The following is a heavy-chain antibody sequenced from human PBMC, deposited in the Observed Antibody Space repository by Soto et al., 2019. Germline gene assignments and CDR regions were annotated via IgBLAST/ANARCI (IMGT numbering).Heavy chain of an antibody. Sequence: QVQLVESGGGVVQPGRSLRLSCAASGFTFSSYGMHWVRQAPGKGLEWVAVIWYDESNKYYADSVKGRFTISRDTSKNTLYLQMNSLRAEDTAVYYCARELWFGELFLDYYYYGMDVWGQGTTVTVSS. CDR2: IWYDESNK. V-gene: IGHV3-33*01. D-gene: IGHD3-10*01. CDR1: GFTFSSYG. J-gene: IGHJ6*02. CDR3: ARELWFGELFLDYYYYGMDV.